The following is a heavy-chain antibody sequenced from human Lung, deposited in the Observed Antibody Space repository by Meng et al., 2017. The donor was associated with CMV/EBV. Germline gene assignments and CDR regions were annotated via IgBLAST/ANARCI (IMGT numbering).Heavy chain of an antibody. J-gene: IGHJ4*02. CDR2: IRYDGSNK. D-gene: IGHD1-1*01. V-gene: IGHV3-30*02. CDR1: GFTFSSYG. Sequence: GESXKISCAASGFTFSSYGMHWVRQAPGKGLEWVAFIRYDGSNKYYADSVKGRFTISRENSKNTLYLQINSLRAEDTAVYYCATGKVPAYYFDDWGQGTLVTVSS. CDR3: ATGKVPAYYFDD.